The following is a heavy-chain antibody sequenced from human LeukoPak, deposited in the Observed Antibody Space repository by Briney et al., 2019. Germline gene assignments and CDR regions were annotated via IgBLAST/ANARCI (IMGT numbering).Heavy chain of an antibody. D-gene: IGHD3-10*01. CDR2: SDPGDSYA. V-gene: IGHV5-51*01. Sequence: GESLKISCEGSGYSFTNYWIAWVRPMPGQGLEWMGISDPGDSYARDTPSFQGPLTISGYRSIGTTYLRWNSLKASDTAMYYCARRGWGFGEPKRDHDTFDIWGQGTVVTVSS. J-gene: IGHJ3*02. CDR3: ARRGWGFGEPKRDHDTFDI. CDR1: GYSFTNYW.